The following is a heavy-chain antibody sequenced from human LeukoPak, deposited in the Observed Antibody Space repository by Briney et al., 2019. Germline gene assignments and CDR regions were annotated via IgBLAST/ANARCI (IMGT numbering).Heavy chain of an antibody. V-gene: IGHV4-4*02. D-gene: IGHD2-8*01. J-gene: IGHJ4*02. Sequence: SETLSLTCGVSGGSITSTNWWSWVRQPPGQGLEWIGEVSLSGLTNYNPSLSSRVIMALDTSKNHLSLHLTSVTAADAAVYYCSRENGAFSPFGYWGQGYLVTVLS. CDR3: SRENGAFSPFGY. CDR2: VSLSGLT. CDR1: GGSITSTNW.